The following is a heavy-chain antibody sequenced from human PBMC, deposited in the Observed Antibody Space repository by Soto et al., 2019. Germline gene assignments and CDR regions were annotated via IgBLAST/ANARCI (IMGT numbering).Heavy chain of an antibody. CDR3: VRLQYSSTPYNRLDP. V-gene: IGHV4-39*01. CDR1: GGSISSSTHY. J-gene: IGHJ5*02. CDR2: IYYTGST. D-gene: IGHD6-13*01. Sequence: PSETLSLTCTVSGGSISSSTHYYEWIRQPPGKGLEWLGHIYYTGSTYSNPSLKRRVTISVDKSKSQFYLKLRSVTAADTSVYYCVRLQYSSTPYNRLDPWGQGTRVTVSS.